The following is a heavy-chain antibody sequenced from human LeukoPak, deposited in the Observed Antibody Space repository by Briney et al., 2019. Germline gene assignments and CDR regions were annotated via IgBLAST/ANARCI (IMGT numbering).Heavy chain of an antibody. Sequence: PGKSLRLSCAASGFTFSSYWMSWVRQAPGKGLEWVVNIKQDGSEKYYVDSGKGRFTISRDNAKNSLYLQMNSLRAEDTAVYYCARGQQLAQTLYYYYYMDVWGKGTTVTVSS. J-gene: IGHJ6*03. D-gene: IGHD6-6*01. CDR3: ARGQQLAQTLYYYYYMDV. CDR2: IKQDGSEK. CDR1: GFTFSSYW. V-gene: IGHV3-7*01.